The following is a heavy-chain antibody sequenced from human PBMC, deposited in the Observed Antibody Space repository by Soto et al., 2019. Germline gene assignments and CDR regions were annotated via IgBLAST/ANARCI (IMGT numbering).Heavy chain of an antibody. V-gene: IGHV4-34*01. CDR1: GGSFSGYY. J-gene: IGHJ6*02. CDR2: INHSGST. Sequence: SETLSLTCAVYGGSFSGYYWSWIRQPPGKGLEWIGEINHSGSTNYNPSLKSRVTISVDTSKNQFSLKLSSVTAADTAVYYCARVRFQPYYYGSGSYYKEPHYYYYGMDVWGQGTTVTVSS. D-gene: IGHD3-10*01. CDR3: ARVRFQPYYYGSGSYYKEPHYYYYGMDV.